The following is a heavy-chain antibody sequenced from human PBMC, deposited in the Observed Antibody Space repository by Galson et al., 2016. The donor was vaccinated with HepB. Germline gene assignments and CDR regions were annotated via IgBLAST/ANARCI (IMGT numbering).Heavy chain of an antibody. CDR1: GFTFSDSA. CDR2: ISVGGGST. CDR3: AKRRLAARGRCDY. V-gene: IGHV3-23*01. J-gene: IGHJ4*02. Sequence: SLRLSCAASGFTFSDSAMNWVRQAPGKGLEWVSSISVGGGSTYYADAVKGRFTISRDNSKNTLYLQMNSLRAEDTARYYCAKRRLAARGRCDYWGQGNLVTVSS. D-gene: IGHD6-13*01.